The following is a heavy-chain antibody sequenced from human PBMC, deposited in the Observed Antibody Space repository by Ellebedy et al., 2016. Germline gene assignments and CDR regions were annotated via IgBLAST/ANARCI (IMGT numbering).Heavy chain of an antibody. J-gene: IGHJ6*04. Sequence: GESLKISXAASGLTFNSYAMHWVRQAPGKGLEWVAVISNDGRHKDYIESVKGRFTVSRDNSENTLYLQMNSLRPEDTAVYYCGKDPWFTSSSGGGVDVWGKGTTFTVSS. CDR1: GLTFNSYA. CDR3: GKDPWFTSSSGGGVDV. D-gene: IGHD6-6*01. V-gene: IGHV3-30*18. CDR2: ISNDGRHK.